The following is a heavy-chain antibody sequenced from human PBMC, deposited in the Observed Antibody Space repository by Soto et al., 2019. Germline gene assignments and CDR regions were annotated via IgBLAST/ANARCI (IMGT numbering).Heavy chain of an antibody. CDR3: ARGRYGDY. CDR2: ISAHNGNT. D-gene: IGHD1-1*01. CDR1: GYAFTTYG. Sequence: QVHLVQSGAEVKKPGASVKVSCKGFGYAFTTYGITWVRQAPGQGLEWMGWISAHNGNTNYAQKLQGRVTVTRDTSTCTAYMELRSLTSDDTAVYYCARGRYGDYWGQGALVTVSS. J-gene: IGHJ4*02. V-gene: IGHV1-18*01.